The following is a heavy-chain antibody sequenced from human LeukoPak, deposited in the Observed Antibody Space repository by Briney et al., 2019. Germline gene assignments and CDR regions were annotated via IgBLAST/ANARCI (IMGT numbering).Heavy chain of an antibody. J-gene: IGHJ6*02. V-gene: IGHV4-34*01. Sequence: SETLSLTCAVYGESFSGFYWSWIRQPPGKGLEWIGEIDHSGSTNYNPSLKSRVTISVDTSKNQVSLRLTSVTAADMAVYYCARLRLSRYYPDAMDVWGQGTTVTVSS. D-gene: IGHD3-16*01. CDR1: GESFSGFY. CDR2: IDHSGST. CDR3: ARLRLSRYYPDAMDV.